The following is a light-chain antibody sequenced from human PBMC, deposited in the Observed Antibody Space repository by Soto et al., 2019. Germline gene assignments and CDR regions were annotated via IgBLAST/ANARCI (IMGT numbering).Light chain of an antibody. Sequence: NFMLTQPHSVSESPGKTLSISCTRSSGSIASNYVQWYQQRPGSAPTTVIYENNQRLSGVPDRFSGPTDGSSNSASLTISGLQTEDEADYYCQSYDSDFVVFGGGTKVTVL. V-gene: IGLV6-57*04. CDR2: ENN. CDR3: QSYDSDFVV. CDR1: SGSIASNY. J-gene: IGLJ2*01.